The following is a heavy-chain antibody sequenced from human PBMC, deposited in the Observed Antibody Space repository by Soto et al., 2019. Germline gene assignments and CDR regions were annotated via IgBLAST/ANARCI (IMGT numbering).Heavy chain of an antibody. CDR2: INPSSGDT. J-gene: IGHJ4*02. V-gene: IGHV1-2*04. CDR3: ARESRYYDILTGYSGFDY. D-gene: IGHD3-9*01. Sequence: LEWMGWINPSSGDTKYAQKFQGWVTMTRDTSISTAYLELSRLSSVTAADTAVYYCARESRYYDILTGYSGFDYWGQGTLVTVSS.